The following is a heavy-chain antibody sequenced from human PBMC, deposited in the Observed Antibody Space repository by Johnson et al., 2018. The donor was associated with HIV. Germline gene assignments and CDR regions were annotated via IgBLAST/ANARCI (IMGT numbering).Heavy chain of an antibody. CDR3: AKLTGGGAYDAFDI. CDR1: GFTFSSYA. CDR2: ISYDGSNK. D-gene: IGHD1-20*01. Sequence: QVQLVESGGGVVQPGGSLRLSCAASGFTFSSYAMHWVRQAPGKGLEWVAVISYDGSNKYYADSVKCRFTISRDNSKNTLYLQMNSLRAEDTAVYYCAKLTGGGAYDAFDIWGQGTMVTVSS. V-gene: IGHV3-30*14. J-gene: IGHJ3*02.